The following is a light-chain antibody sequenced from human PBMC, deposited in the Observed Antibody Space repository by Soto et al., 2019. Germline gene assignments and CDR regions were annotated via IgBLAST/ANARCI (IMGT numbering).Light chain of an antibody. V-gene: IGKV3-15*01. CDR2: AAS. Sequence: EIVMTQSPATLSVSPGERATLSCRASQSVNNNLAWYQQKPGQAPRLLIYAASTRATGIPARFSGSGSGTEFTPIISSLPSEDFAVYYCQQYNAWPPGGTFGQGTKVDIK. CDR1: QSVNNN. CDR3: QQYNAWPPGGT. J-gene: IGKJ1*01.